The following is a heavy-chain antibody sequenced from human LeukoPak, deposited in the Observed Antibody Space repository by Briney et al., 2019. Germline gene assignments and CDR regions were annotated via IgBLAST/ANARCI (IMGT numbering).Heavy chain of an antibody. CDR3: ARGAPYYYDSSGYSHFQH. CDR2: ISYDGSNK. CDR1: GFTFSSYS. Sequence: GGSLRLSCAASGFTFSSYSMNWVRQAPGKGLEWVAVISYDGSNKYYADSVKGRFTISRDNSKNTLYLQMNSLRAEDTAVYYCARGAPYYYDSSGYSHFQHWGQGTLVTVSS. J-gene: IGHJ1*01. D-gene: IGHD3-22*01. V-gene: IGHV3-30*03.